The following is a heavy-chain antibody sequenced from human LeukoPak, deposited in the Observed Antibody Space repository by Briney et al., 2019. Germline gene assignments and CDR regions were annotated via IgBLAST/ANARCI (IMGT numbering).Heavy chain of an antibody. V-gene: IGHV3-30*02. J-gene: IGHJ4*02. D-gene: IGHD2-2*01. CDR2: IRHDGNSK. CDR3: AKDFRSTSCYEAY. Sequence: GGSLRLSCAASGFTFSHYGMHWVRQAPGRALEWVAFIRHDGNSKHYADSVTGRFTISRDNSKNTLYLQMNSLRPEDTAVYYCAKDFRSTSCYEAYWGQGTLVTVSS. CDR1: GFTFSHYG.